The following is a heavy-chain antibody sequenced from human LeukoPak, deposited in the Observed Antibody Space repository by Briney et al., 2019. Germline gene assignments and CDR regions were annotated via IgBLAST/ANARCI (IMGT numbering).Heavy chain of an antibody. CDR1: GFTFSSYS. J-gene: IGHJ5*02. D-gene: IGHD2-2*01. CDR2: ISSSSSYI. Sequence: GGSLRLSCAASGFTFSSYSMNWVRQAPGKGLEWVSSISSSSSYIYYADSVKGRFTISRDNAKNSLYLQMNSLRAEDTAVYYCARVERAAMLGSRGWFDPWGQGTLVTVSS. V-gene: IGHV3-21*01. CDR3: ARVERAAMLGSRGWFDP.